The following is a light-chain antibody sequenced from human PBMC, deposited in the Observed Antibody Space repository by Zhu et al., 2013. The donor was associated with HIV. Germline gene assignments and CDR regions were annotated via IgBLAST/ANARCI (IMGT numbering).Light chain of an antibody. CDR3: QQYDSSPTT. J-gene: IGKJ1*01. Sequence: VLTQSPGTLSLSPGERATLSCRASPSVWSNYLAWYQQKPGQPPMLLIFGASTRATGIPDRFSGSGSRTDFTLTISRLEPEDFAVYYCQQYDSSPTTFGQGTRVEIK. CDR2: GAS. CDR1: PSVWSNY. V-gene: IGKV3-20*01.